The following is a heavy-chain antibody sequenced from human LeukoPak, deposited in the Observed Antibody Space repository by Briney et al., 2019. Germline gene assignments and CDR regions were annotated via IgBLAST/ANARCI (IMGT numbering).Heavy chain of an antibody. J-gene: IGHJ4*02. D-gene: IGHD2-15*01. Sequence: SETLSLTCTVPGASISSYYWSWIRQPPGKGLEWIGYIHYSEYSGRISTDYNPSLMSRITISVDTSKNQFSLKLSSVTAADTAVYYCAREVVSGGNCFFDYWGQGTLVTVSS. CDR1: GASISSYY. CDR2: IHYSEYSGRIST. CDR3: AREVVSGGNCFFDY. V-gene: IGHV4-59*01.